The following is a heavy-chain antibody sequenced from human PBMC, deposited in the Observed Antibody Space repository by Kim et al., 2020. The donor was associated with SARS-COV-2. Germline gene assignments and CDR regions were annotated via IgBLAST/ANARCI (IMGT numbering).Heavy chain of an antibody. D-gene: IGHD3-22*01. Sequence: GGSLRLSCAASGFTFSSYAMSWVRQAPGKGLEWVSAISGSGGSTYYADSVKGRFTISRDNSKNTLYLQMNSLRAEDTAVYYCAKDVPREYDSSGYENFDYWGQGTLVTVSS. V-gene: IGHV3-23*01. CDR2: ISGSGGST. CDR3: AKDVPREYDSSGYENFDY. J-gene: IGHJ4*02. CDR1: GFTFSSYA.